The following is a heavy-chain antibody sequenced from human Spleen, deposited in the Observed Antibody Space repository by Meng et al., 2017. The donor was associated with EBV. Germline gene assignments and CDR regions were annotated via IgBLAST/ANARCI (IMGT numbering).Heavy chain of an antibody. J-gene: IGHJ5*02. CDR2: IFHSGST. D-gene: IGHD2-8*02. CDR3: ARGRFLVAGSTGNWFDP. V-gene: IGHV4-4*02. Sequence: QVQLEGSGPGTVKPSGTLSLPCAVAGGSISSSNWWSWIRQTPGRGLEWIGEIFHSGSTNYNPSLKSRVTLSVDKSKAHFSLNLSSVTAADTAVYYCARGRFLVAGSTGNWFDPWGQGTLVTVSS. CDR1: GGSISSSNW.